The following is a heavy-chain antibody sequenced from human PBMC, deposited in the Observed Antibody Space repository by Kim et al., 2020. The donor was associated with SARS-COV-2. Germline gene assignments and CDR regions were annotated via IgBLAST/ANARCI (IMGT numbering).Heavy chain of an antibody. V-gene: IGHV3-30*18. CDR1: GFIFSNYG. J-gene: IGHJ4*02. D-gene: IGHD6-19*01. CDR3: AKEDAVAVAGGFDC. CDR2: ISYDGRNK. Sequence: GGSLRLSCAASGFIFSNYGMHWVRQAPGKGLELVAVISYDGRNKHYGDAVKGRFTISRDNSKNTLDLEMNSLRDDDTAVYYCAKEDAVAVAGGFDCWGQGTLVTVS.